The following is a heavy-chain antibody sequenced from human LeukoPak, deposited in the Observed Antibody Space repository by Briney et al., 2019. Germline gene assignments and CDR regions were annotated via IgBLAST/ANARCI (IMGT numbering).Heavy chain of an antibody. J-gene: IGHJ6*03. D-gene: IGHD6-6*01. CDR1: GGSISSYY. CDR3: ARTVRPGVNYYYYYMDV. CDR2: IYYSGNT. V-gene: IGHV4-59*01. Sequence: SEILSLTCTVSGGSISSYYWSWIRQPPGKGLEWIGYIYYSGNTNYNPSVKSRVTISVDTSKNRFSLKLSSMTAADTAVYYCARTVRPGVNYYYYYMDVWGRGTTVTVSS.